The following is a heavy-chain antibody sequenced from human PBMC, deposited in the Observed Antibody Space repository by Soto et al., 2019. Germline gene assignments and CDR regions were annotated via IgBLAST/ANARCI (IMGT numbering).Heavy chain of an antibody. CDR3: ARDSSRSPSPYFDY. Sequence: GGSLRLSCAASGFTFSDYYMSWIRQAPGKGPEWVSYISSSGSTIYYADSVKGRFTISRDNAKNSLYLQMNSLRAEDTAVYYCARDSSRSPSPYFDYWGQGTLVTVSS. CDR2: ISSSGSTI. V-gene: IGHV3-11*01. CDR1: GFTFSDYY. D-gene: IGHD6-6*01. J-gene: IGHJ4*02.